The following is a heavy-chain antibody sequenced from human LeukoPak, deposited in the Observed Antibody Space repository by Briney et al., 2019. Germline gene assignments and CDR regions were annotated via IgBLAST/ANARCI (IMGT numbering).Heavy chain of an antibody. D-gene: IGHD3-10*01. CDR2: IYYSGST. Sequence: SETLSLTCTVSGGSISSYYWSWIRQPPGKGLEWIGYIYYSGSTNHNPSLKSRVTISVDTSKNQFSLKLSSVTAADTAVYYCARGAVRGVVDYWGQGTLVTVSS. V-gene: IGHV4-59*01. CDR3: ARGAVRGVVDY. J-gene: IGHJ4*02. CDR1: GGSISSYY.